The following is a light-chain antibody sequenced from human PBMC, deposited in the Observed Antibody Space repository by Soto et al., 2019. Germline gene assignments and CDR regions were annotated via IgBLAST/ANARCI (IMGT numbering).Light chain of an antibody. CDR2: GTS. Sequence: EIVLTQSPATLSLSPGERATLSCRASESIETRYLAWYQQRPGQAPRLRIYGTSSRATGIPDRFSGSGSGTDFSLTILRLEPEDSAVYDCQQFGSSPGFTCGPGTNVDIK. J-gene: IGKJ3*01. CDR3: QQFGSSPGFT. V-gene: IGKV3-20*01. CDR1: ESIETRY.